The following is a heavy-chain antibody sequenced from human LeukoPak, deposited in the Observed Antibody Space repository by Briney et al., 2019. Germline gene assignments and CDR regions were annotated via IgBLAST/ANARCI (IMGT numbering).Heavy chain of an antibody. D-gene: IGHD6-13*01. V-gene: IGHV5-51*01. CDR2: IYPGDSDT. CDR1: GYSFTNYW. Sequence: GESLKISCKGSGYSFTNYWIGWVRQMPGKGLEWMGIIYPGDSDTRYSPSFQGQATISADKSISTAYLQWSSLEASDAAMYYCARRRSYTSSLIDYWGQGTLVTVSS. J-gene: IGHJ4*02. CDR3: ARRRSYTSSLIDY.